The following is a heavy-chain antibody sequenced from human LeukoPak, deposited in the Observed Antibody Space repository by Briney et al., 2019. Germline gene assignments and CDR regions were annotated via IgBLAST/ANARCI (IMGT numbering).Heavy chain of an antibody. D-gene: IGHD6-13*01. Sequence: SETLSLTCTVSGGSISSSNFYWGWIRQPAGKGLEWIGRIYTSGSTNYNPSLKSRVTMSVDTSKNQFSLKLSSVTAADTAVYYCAREASSSWFPLGYWGQGTLVTVSS. V-gene: IGHV4-61*02. CDR1: GGSISSSNFY. CDR2: IYTSGST. J-gene: IGHJ4*02. CDR3: AREASSSWFPLGY.